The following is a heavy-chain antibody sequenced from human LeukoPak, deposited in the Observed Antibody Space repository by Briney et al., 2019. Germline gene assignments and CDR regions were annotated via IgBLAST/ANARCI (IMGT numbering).Heavy chain of an antibody. J-gene: IGHJ6*03. V-gene: IGHV3-7*01. CDR1: GFTFSNYW. Sequence: GGSLRLSCTASGFTFSNYWMTWVRQAPGKGLEWVATIKQDGSEIYYVDSVRGRFTISRDNAKNSLYLQINSLRAEDTALYYCARLRYNDFWSGHWKYYYYMDVWGKGTTVTVSS. CDR2: IKQDGSEI. D-gene: IGHD3-3*01. CDR3: ARLRYNDFWSGHWKYYYYMDV.